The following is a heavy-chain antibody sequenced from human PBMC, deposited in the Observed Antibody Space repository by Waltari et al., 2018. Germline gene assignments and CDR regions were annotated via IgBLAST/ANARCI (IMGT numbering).Heavy chain of an antibody. J-gene: IGHJ4*02. Sequence: EVQLVESGGGLVQPGGSLRLSCAASGFTFSNNWMTWVRQAPGKGLEWVGKINQDGSEKYAVESVKGRFTISRDNAKNSLYLQLNSLRADDTAVYYCTRGGDDSSWYWRNWGQGTLVTVSS. CDR1: GFTFSNNW. CDR3: TRGGDDSSWYWRN. CDR2: INQDGSEK. D-gene: IGHD6-13*01. V-gene: IGHV3-7*01.